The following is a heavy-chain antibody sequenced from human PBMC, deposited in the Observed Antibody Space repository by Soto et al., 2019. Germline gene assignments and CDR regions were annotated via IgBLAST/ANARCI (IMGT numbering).Heavy chain of an antibody. CDR3: ASVFPHSSSSGD. D-gene: IGHD6-6*01. J-gene: IGHJ4*02. Sequence: QLQLQESGPGLVKPSETLSLTCTVSGGSISSSSYYWGWIRQPPGKGLEWIGSIYYSGSTYYNPSLKSRVTISVDTSKNQFSLKLSSVTAADTAVYYCASVFPHSSSSGDWGQGTLVTVSS. V-gene: IGHV4-39*01. CDR1: GGSISSSSYY. CDR2: IYYSGST.